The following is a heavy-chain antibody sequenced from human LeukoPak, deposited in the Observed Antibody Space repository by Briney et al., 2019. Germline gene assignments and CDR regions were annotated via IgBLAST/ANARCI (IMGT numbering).Heavy chain of an antibody. CDR2: INHSGST. D-gene: IGHD6-13*01. CDR1: GGSFSGYY. V-gene: IGHV4-34*01. Sequence: PSETLSLTCAVYGGSFSGYYWSWIRQPPGKGLEWIGEINHSGSTNYNPSLKSRVTISVDTSKNQFSLKLSSVTAAGTAVYYCARGSTPPRYSSSPTGFDYWAKRSASRYSSSPTGFDYWGQGTLVTVSS. J-gene: IGHJ4*02. CDR3: ARGSTPPRYSSSPTGFDYWAKRSASRYSSSPTGFDY.